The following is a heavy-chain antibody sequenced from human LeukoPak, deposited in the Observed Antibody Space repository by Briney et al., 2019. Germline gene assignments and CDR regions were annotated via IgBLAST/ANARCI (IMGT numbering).Heavy chain of an antibody. CDR1: GGSFSGYY. CDR2: INHSGST. D-gene: IGHD6-19*01. Sequence: PSETLSLTCAVYGGSFSGYYWSWIRQPPGKGLEWIGEINHSGSTNYNPSLKSRVTISVDTSKNQFSLKLSSVTAADTAVYYCARGARIAVAGTDWFDPWGQGTLVTVSP. J-gene: IGHJ5*02. V-gene: IGHV4-34*01. CDR3: ARGARIAVAGTDWFDP.